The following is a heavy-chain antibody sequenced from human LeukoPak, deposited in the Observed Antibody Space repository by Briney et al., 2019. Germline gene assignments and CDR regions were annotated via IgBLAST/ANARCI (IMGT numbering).Heavy chain of an antibody. V-gene: IGHV4-34*01. D-gene: IGHD3-22*01. CDR2: INHSGST. J-gene: IGHJ4*02. CDR1: GGSFSDYY. Sequence: PSETLSLTCAVYGGSFSDYYWIWIRQPPGKGLEWIGEINHSGSTNYNPSLKSRVTISVDTSKNQFSLKLSSVTAADTAVYYCARGSLLYYYDSSGYSDYWGQGTLVTVSS. CDR3: ARGSLLYYYDSSGYSDY.